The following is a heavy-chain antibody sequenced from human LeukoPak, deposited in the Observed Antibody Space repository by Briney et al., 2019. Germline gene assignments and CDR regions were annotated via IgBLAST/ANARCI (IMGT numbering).Heavy chain of an antibody. CDR3: ASGGRYYDFWSGYYRDWFDP. CDR1: GGSISSNNW. V-gene: IGHV4-39*01. Sequence: SETLFLTCAVSGGSISSNNWWGWVRQPPGKGLEWIGSIYYSGSTYYNPSLKSRVTISVDTSKNQFSLKLSSVTAADTAVYYCASGGRYYDFWSGYYRDWFDPWGQGTLVTVSS. CDR2: IYYSGST. J-gene: IGHJ5*02. D-gene: IGHD3-3*01.